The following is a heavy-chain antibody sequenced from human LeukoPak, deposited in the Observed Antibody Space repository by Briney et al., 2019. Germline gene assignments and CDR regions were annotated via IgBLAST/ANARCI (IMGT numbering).Heavy chain of an antibody. V-gene: IGHV3-30*03. J-gene: IGHJ4*02. CDR3: ARDQFRGVIQTKLDY. CDR1: GFTFSSYG. CDR2: ISYDGSNK. Sequence: GGSLRLSCAASGFTFSSYGMHWVRQAPGKGLEWVAVISYDGSNKYYADSVKGRFTISRDNSKNTLYLQMNSLRAEDTAVYYCARDQFRGVIQTKLDYWGQGALVTVSS. D-gene: IGHD3-10*01.